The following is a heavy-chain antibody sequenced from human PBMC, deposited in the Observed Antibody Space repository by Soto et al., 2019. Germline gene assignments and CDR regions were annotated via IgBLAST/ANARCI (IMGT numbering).Heavy chain of an antibody. V-gene: IGHV6-1*01. Sequence: PSQTLSLTCAITGDSVSSNSACWSLVRQSPSRGLEWLGRTYYRSKWYYEYAVSVRGRITINPDTSKNQYSLQLNSVTPEDTAVYFCARGEQYSGRIFDYWGQGTLVNVYS. CDR1: GDSVSSNSAC. J-gene: IGHJ4*01. CDR3: ARGEQYSGRIFDY. CDR2: TYYRSKWYY. D-gene: IGHD1-26*01.